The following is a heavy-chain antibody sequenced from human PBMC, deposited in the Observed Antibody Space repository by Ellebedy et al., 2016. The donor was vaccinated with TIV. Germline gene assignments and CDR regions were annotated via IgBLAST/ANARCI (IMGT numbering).Heavy chain of an antibody. CDR3: ARVASLYYFDL. Sequence: MPSETLSLTCTVSGGSISSYYWSWIRQPPGKGLEWIGEISHSGNTNYNPSLRSRGTISLDKSKSQFSLKLNSVTAADTAVYYCARVASLYYFDLWGQGTLVTVSS. CDR2: ISHSGNT. J-gene: IGHJ4*02. D-gene: IGHD3-10*01. V-gene: IGHV4-59*12. CDR1: GGSISSYY.